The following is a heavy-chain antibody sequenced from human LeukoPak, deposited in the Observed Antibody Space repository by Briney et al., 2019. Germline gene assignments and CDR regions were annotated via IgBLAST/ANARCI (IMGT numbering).Heavy chain of an antibody. V-gene: IGHV4-39*01. CDR3: ARWRRHRNTYCYGSGRFFDY. CDR1: GGSISSTTYY. Sequence: SETLSLTCTVSGGSISSTTYYWGWIRQPPGKGLEWIGSIYYSGSTYYNPSLKSRVTISVDTSKNQFSLKLSSVTAADTAAYYCARWRRHRNTYCYGSGRFFDYWGQGTLVTVSS. CDR2: IYYSGST. D-gene: IGHD3-10*01. J-gene: IGHJ4*02.